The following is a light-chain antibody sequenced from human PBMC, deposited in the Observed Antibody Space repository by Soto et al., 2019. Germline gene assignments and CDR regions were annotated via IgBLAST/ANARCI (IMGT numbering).Light chain of an antibody. Sequence: EVVLTQSPGTLSLSPGERATLSCRAGQSVTNNYFAWYQQKPGQAPRLLIFGSSDRATGTPDRFSGSGSGTDFTLTISRLEPEDSAVYYCQQYGSSPPYTFGQGTKLEIK. CDR2: GSS. CDR3: QQYGSSPPYT. CDR1: QSVTNNY. V-gene: IGKV3-20*01. J-gene: IGKJ2*01.